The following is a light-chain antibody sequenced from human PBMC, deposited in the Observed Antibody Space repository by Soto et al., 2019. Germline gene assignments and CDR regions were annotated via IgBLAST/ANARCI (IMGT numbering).Light chain of an antibody. CDR2: DNN. J-gene: IGLJ1*01. V-gene: IGLV1-51*01. CDR1: SSNIGNNY. Sequence: QSVLTQPPSVSAAPGQTVTISCSGSSSNIGNNYVSWYQQLPGTAPKLLIYDNNKRPSGIPGRFSGSKSGTSATLGITGLQTGDEADYYCGTWDSSLSAVFGTGTKLTVL. CDR3: GTWDSSLSAV.